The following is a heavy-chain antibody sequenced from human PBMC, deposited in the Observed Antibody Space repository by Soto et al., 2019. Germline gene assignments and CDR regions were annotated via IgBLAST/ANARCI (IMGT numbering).Heavy chain of an antibody. J-gene: IGHJ6*02. CDR2: IIPIPGTA. D-gene: IGHD2-2*01. CDR3: ARSQGSSTSLEIYYCYYYGMEV. Sequence: QVRLVQSGAEVKKPGSSVKVSCKASGGTFGSYAISWVRQAPGQGLEWMGGIIPIPGTANYAQKFQGRVTIAADESTGTAYMELSSLRSEDTAVYYWARSQGSSTSLEIYYCYYYGMEVWGQGTTVTVSS. V-gene: IGHV1-69*01. CDR1: GGTFGSYA.